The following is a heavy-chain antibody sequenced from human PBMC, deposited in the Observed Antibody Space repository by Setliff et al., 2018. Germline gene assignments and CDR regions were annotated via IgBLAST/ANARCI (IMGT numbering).Heavy chain of an antibody. CDR3: ARGRNYNFWSGHYNYYYYGMDV. J-gene: IGHJ6*02. D-gene: IGHD3-3*01. Sequence: ASVKVSCKASGYTFTSYYMHWVRQAPGQGLEWMGIINPSGGSTSYAQKFQGRVTMTRDTSTSTVYMELSSLRSEDTAVYYCARGRNYNFWSGHYNYYYYGMDVWGQGATVTVSS. CDR1: GYTFTSYY. V-gene: IGHV1-46*01. CDR2: INPSGGST.